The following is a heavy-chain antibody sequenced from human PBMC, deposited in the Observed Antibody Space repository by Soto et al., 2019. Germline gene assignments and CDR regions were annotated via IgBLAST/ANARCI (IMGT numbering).Heavy chain of an antibody. V-gene: IGHV3-30*04. D-gene: IGHD3-9*01. CDR3: ETTRFHDMLTGLWGDDY. CDR2: ISYDGSNR. Sequence: QVQLVESGGGVVQPGRSLRLSCAASGFTFNSYVMHWVRQAPGKGLEWVAVISYDGSNRYYADSVKGRFTISRDNSKNTLSLQLNSLRTEDTAVYYWETTRFHDMLTGLWGDDYWGQGTLVTDAS. CDR1: GFTFNSYV. J-gene: IGHJ4*02.